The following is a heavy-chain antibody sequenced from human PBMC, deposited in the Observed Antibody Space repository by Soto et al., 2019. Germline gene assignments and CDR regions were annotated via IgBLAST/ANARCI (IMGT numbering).Heavy chain of an antibody. J-gene: IGHJ3*02. Sequence: ASVKVSCKASGYTFTSYAMHWVRQAPGQRLEWMGWINAGNGNTKYSQKFQGRVTITRDTSASTAYMELSSLRSEDTAVYYCARDGWSSSGWSLSAFDIWGQGTMVTVSS. V-gene: IGHV1-3*01. D-gene: IGHD6-19*01. CDR2: INAGNGNT. CDR3: ARDGWSSSGWSLSAFDI. CDR1: GYTFTSYA.